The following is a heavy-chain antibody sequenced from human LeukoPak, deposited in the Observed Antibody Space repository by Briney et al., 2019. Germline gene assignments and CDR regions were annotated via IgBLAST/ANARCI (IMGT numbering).Heavy chain of an antibody. CDR1: GGSISPLY. CDR2: IYYTGST. CDR3: ARGGVAAKYYFDF. D-gene: IGHD3-10*01. V-gene: IGHV4-59*11. Sequence: SETLSLTCTVSGGSISPLYWSWIRQPPGKGLEFIGYIYYTGSTNFNPSLKSRVALSVDTSKNQISLKLNSVTVADTAVYYCARGGVAAKYYFDFWGQGTLVTVSS. J-gene: IGHJ4*02.